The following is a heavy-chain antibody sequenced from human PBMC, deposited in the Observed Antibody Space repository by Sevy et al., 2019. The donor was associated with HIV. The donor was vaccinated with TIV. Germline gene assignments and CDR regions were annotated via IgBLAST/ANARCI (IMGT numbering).Heavy chain of an antibody. CDR1: GYTFTDFY. CDR3: ARGIAAGGTDWYFDL. Sequence: ASLKVSCKASGYTFTDFYIHWVRQAPGQGLEWMGWINPKTGGTNNEQKFQDRVTMSRDTSISTHFIEMTRLRSDDTAVYYCARGIAAGGTDWYFDLWGRGTLVTVSS. CDR2: INPKTGGT. D-gene: IGHD6-13*01. V-gene: IGHV1-2*02. J-gene: IGHJ2*01.